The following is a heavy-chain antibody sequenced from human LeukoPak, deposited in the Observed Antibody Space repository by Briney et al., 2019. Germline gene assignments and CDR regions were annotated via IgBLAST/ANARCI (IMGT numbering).Heavy chain of an antibody. CDR3: ARDALRVRLLLYFDY. Sequence: GGSLRLSCAASGFTFSSYAMHWVRQAPGKGLEWVAVISYDGSNKYYADSVKGRFTISRDNSKNTLYLQMNSLRAEDTAVYYCARDALRVRLLLYFDYWGQGTLVTVSS. J-gene: IGHJ4*02. CDR1: GFTFSSYA. V-gene: IGHV3-30*04. CDR2: ISYDGSNK. D-gene: IGHD3-22*01.